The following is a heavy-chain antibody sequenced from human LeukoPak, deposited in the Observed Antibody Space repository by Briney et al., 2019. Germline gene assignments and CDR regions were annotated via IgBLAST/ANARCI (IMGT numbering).Heavy chain of an antibody. D-gene: IGHD3-22*01. CDR2: INPNSGGT. J-gene: IGHJ6*03. CDR3: ARSSEGRYYYDSSGFSYYYYYMDV. V-gene: IGHV1-2*02. CDR1: GYTFTDYY. Sequence: ASVKVSCKASGYTFTDYYIHWVRQAPGQGLEWMGWINPNSGGTNYAQKFQGRVTMTRDTSISTDYLNLTRLRSDDTAVYYCARSSEGRYYYDSSGFSYYYYYMDVWGKGTTVTISS.